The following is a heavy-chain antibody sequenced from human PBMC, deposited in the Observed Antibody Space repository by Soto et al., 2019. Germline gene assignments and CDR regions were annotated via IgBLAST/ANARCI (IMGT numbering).Heavy chain of an antibody. CDR3: ASVDVLRYFDWSRAGFDY. CDR2: IYYSGST. V-gene: IGHV4-39*01. D-gene: IGHD3-9*01. J-gene: IGHJ4*02. Sequence: SETLSLTCTVSGGSISSSSYYWGWIRQPPGKGLEWIGSIYYSGSTYYNPSLKSRVTISVDTSKNQFSLKLSSVTAADTAVYYCASVDVLRYFDWSRAGFDYWGQGTLVTVSS. CDR1: GGSISSSSYY.